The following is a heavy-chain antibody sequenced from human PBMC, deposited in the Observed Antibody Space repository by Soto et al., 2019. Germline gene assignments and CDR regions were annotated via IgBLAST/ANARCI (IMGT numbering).Heavy chain of an antibody. CDR3: AKGGATYGLLTHDY. J-gene: IGHJ4*02. CDR2: LTGSSGVT. CDR1: GFTFSNFA. D-gene: IGHD3-9*01. Sequence: SLRLSCVVSGFTFSNFAMSWVRQAPGKGLEWVSTLTGSSGVTYYADSVKGRFAISRDNSRNTLSLQMNSLTAEDTAVYYCAKGGATYGLLTHDYWGQGTRVTVS. V-gene: IGHV3-23*01.